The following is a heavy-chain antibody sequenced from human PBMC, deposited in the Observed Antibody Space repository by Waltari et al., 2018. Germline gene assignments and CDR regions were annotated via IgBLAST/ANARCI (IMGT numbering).Heavy chain of an antibody. CDR2: IDPTGDET. Sequence: EVQLLESGGRLVRPGGSLRLSCAASGFDFANFGMTWGRQAPGAGLEWLSFIDPTGDETHYADSVMGRFTVYRDNSRNTMFLQMTGLRVDDTAVYHCIKGGWVDDWGQGTLVTVSS. J-gene: IGHJ4*02. CDR1: GFDFANFG. CDR3: IKGGWVDD. D-gene: IGHD3-16*01. V-gene: IGHV3-23*05.